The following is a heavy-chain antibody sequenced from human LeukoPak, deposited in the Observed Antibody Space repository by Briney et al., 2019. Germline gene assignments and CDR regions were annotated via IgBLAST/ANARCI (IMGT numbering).Heavy chain of an antibody. Sequence: ASVKVSCTASGYTFTSNYIHWVRQAPGQGLEWMGMIYPRDGSTSYAQKFQGRVTVTRDTSTSTVHMELSGLRSEDTAVYYCARGSSRYYYYYGMDVWGQGTTVTVSS. D-gene: IGHD6-6*01. CDR1: GYTFTSNY. CDR3: ARGSSRYYYYYGMDV. J-gene: IGHJ6*02. V-gene: IGHV1-46*01. CDR2: IYPRDGST.